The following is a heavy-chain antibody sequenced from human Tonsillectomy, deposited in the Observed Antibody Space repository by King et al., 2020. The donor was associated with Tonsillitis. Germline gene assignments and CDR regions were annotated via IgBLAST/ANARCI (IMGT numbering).Heavy chain of an antibody. V-gene: IGHV1-24*01. CDR2: FDPEEGET. D-gene: IGHD4-23*01. CDR3: ATDGGNFLGRTYSWHFDL. CDR1: GSTLIELS. J-gene: IGHJ2*01. Sequence: VQLVESGAEVKKPGASVKVSCKVSGSTLIELSMHWVRQAPGKGLEWMGGFDPEEGETIYAQKFQGRVTMTEDTSTDTAYMELSSLRSEDTAVYYCATDGGNFLGRTYSWHFDLWGRGTLVTVSS.